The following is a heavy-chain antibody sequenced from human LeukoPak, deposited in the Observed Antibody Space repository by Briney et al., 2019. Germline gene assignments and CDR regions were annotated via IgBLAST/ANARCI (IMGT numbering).Heavy chain of an antibody. J-gene: IGHJ4*02. D-gene: IGHD3-9*01. V-gene: IGHV3-11*01. CDR2: ISSSGSTI. Sequence: GGSLRLSCAASGFTFSDYYMSWVRQAPGKGLEWGSYISSSGSTIYYADSVKGRFTISRDNAKNSLYLQMNSLRAEDTAVYYCASPLWPYDILTGYNFDYWGQGTLVTVSS. CDR1: GFTFSDYY. CDR3: ASPLWPYDILTGYNFDY.